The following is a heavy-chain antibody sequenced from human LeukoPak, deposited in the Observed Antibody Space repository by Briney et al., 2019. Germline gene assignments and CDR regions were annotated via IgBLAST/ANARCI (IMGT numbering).Heavy chain of an antibody. J-gene: IGHJ4*02. CDR1: GFTFSTYT. D-gene: IGHD1-26*01. Sequence: PGGSLRLSCAASGFTFSTYTMHWVRQAPGKGLEWVAVIWYDGSNKYYADSVKGRFTISRDNSKNTLYLQMNSLRAEDTAVYYCARPTYSGSYYWFDYWGQGTLVTVSS. CDR2: IWYDGSNK. V-gene: IGHV3-33*08. CDR3: ARPTYSGSYYWFDY.